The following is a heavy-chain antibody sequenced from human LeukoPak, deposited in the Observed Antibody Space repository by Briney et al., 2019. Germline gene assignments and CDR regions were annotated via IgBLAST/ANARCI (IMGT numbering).Heavy chain of an antibody. V-gene: IGHV3-74*01. D-gene: IGHD5-12*01. J-gene: IGHJ4*02. CDR1: GFAFSTYW. CDR3: ARDRGYTQDY. CDR2: IKSDGSRT. Sequence: GGSLRLSCAASGFAFSTYWMHWVRQAPGKGLVWVSHIKSDGSRTTYADSVKGRFTISRDNAKNTLYLQKNSLRAEDTAVYYCARDRGYTQDYWGQGTLVSVSS.